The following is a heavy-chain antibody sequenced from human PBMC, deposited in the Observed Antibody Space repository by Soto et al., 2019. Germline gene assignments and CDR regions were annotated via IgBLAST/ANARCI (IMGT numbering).Heavy chain of an antibody. CDR1: GYSFTSYW. CDR3: ARSNYYDSSPYYLSLDF. Sequence: GESLKISCKGSGYSFTSYWISWVRQMPGKGLEWMGRIDPSDSYTNYSPSFQGHVTISADKSISTAYMELSSLRSEDTAEYFCARSNYYDSSPYYLSLDFWGQGTQVTVSS. J-gene: IGHJ4*02. D-gene: IGHD3-22*01. CDR2: IDPSDSYT. V-gene: IGHV5-10-1*01.